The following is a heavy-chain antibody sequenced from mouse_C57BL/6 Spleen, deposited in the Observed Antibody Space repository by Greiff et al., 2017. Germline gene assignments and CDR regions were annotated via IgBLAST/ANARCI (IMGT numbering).Heavy chain of an antibody. V-gene: IGHV1-69*01. J-gene: IGHJ2*01. D-gene: IGHD1-1*01. CDR2: IDPSDSYT. CDR1: GYTFTSYW. Sequence: QVQLQQSGAELVMPGASVKLSCKASGYTFTSYWMHWVKQRPGRGLEWIGEIDPSDSYTNYNQKFKGKSTLTVDKSSSTAYMQLSSLTSEDSAVYYCASHGSSYGYYFDYWGQGTTLTVSS. CDR3: ASHGSSYGYYFDY.